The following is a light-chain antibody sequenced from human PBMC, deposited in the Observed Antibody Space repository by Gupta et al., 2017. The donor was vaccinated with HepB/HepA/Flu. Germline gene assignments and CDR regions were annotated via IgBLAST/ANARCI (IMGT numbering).Light chain of an antibody. CDR3: QQYGSSLTLT. CDR2: GAS. Sequence: EIVLTQSPGTLSLSPGERATLSCRASQSVSNNYLGWYQQKPGQAPRLLIYGASSRATGIPDRFSGSGSGTDFTRIISRLEPEDFAVYYCQQYGSSLTLTFGQGTKVEIK. CDR1: QSVSNNY. J-gene: IGKJ1*01. V-gene: IGKV3-20*01.